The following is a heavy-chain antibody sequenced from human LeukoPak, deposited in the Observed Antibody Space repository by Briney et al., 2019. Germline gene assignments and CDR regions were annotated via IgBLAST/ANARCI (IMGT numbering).Heavy chain of an antibody. CDR3: ARNLPAMGAFDI. D-gene: IGHD1-14*01. J-gene: IGHJ3*02. CDR2: ISGSGGST. Sequence: GGSLRLSCAASGFTFDDYAMHWVRQAPGKGLEWVSAISGSGGSTYYADSVKGRFTISRDNSKNTLYLQMNSLRAEDTAIYYCARNLPAMGAFDIWGQGTMVTVSS. V-gene: IGHV3-23*01. CDR1: GFTFDDYA.